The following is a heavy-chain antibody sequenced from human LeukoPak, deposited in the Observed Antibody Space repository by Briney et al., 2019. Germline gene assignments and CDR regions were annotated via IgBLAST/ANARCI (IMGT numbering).Heavy chain of an antibody. D-gene: IGHD1-26*01. CDR1: GGSFSGYY. Sequence: SETLSLTCAVYGGSFSGYYWSWIRQPPGRGLEWIGEINHSGSTNYNPSLKSRVTISVDTSKNQFSLKLSSVTAADTAVYYCARHHSGSYRDAFDIWGQGTMVTVSS. CDR3: ARHHSGSYRDAFDI. V-gene: IGHV4-34*01. J-gene: IGHJ3*02. CDR2: INHSGST.